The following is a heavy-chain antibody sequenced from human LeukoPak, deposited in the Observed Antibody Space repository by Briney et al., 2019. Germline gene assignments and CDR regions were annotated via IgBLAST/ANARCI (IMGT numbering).Heavy chain of an antibody. CDR1: GFTFNNYP. V-gene: IGHV3-23*01. CDR2: ISGAGGNT. D-gene: IGHD1-26*01. J-gene: IGHJ4*02. CDR3: AKYNDGGLVGASFDY. Sequence: GGSLRLSCAASGFTFNNYPMSWVRQAPGKGLEWLSAISGAGGNTYYADSVKGRFTISRDNSKNTLYLQMNSLRAEDTAVYYCAKYNDGGLVGASFDYWGQGTLVTVSS.